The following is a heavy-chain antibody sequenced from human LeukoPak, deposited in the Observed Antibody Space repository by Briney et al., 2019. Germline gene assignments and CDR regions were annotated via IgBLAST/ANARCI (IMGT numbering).Heavy chain of an antibody. V-gene: IGHV6-1*01. CDR1: GDSVSNTSAA. Sequence: SQTLSLTCAISGDSVSNTSAAWNWIRQSPSRGLEWLGRTYYRSKWFYDYAPSLKSRISVNPDTSKNQFSLQLNSATPEDTAVYYCARSSAFDIWGQGTMVTVSS. CDR3: ARSSAFDI. CDR2: TYYRSKWFY. J-gene: IGHJ3*02.